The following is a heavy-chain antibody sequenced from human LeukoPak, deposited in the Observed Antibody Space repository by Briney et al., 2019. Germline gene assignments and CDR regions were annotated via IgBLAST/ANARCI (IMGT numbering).Heavy chain of an antibody. CDR3: ARDFSGSSGFYYFDY. CDR2: IYSGGST. V-gene: IGHV3-53*01. D-gene: IGHD6-19*01. CDR1: GFTVSSNY. J-gene: IGHJ4*02. Sequence: GGSLRLSCAASGFTVSSNYMSWVRQAPGKGLEWVSVIYSGGSTYYADSVKGRFTISRDNSKNTLYLQMTSLRAEDTAVYYCARDFSGSSGFYYFDYWGQGTLVTVSS.